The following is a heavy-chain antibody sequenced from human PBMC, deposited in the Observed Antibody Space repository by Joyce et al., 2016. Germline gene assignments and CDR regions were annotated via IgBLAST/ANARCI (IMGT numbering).Heavy chain of an antibody. V-gene: IGHV3-53*02. CDR2: IYFGDKT. J-gene: IGHJ3*02. D-gene: IGHD4-11*01. CDR3: AREGYSRAFDI. CDR1: GFIVSSNY. Sequence: EVHLVETGGGLIQPGGSLRLSCAASGFIVSSNYMNWVRQAPGKGLEWVSGIYFGDKTHYADSVKGRFTISRDNSKNTLYLQMNSLRAEDAAVYYCAREGYSRAFDIWGQGTVVTVSS.